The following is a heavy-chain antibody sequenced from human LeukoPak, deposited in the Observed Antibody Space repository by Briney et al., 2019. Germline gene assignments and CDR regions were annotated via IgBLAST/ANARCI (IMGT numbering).Heavy chain of an antibody. V-gene: IGHV1-2*04. Sequence: ASVKVSCKASGFTFTGYYMHWVRQAPGQGLEWMGWINPNSGGTNYAQKFQGWVTMTRDTSISTAYMELSRLRSDDTAVYYCASSWLPRDYYYVMDVWGQGTTVTVSS. CDR3: ASSWLPRDYYYVMDV. D-gene: IGHD6-19*01. J-gene: IGHJ6*02. CDR1: GFTFTGYY. CDR2: INPNSGGT.